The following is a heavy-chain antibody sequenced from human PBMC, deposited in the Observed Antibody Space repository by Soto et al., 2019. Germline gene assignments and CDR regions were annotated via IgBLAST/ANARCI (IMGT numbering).Heavy chain of an antibody. CDR3: AREAYSYGPYFDY. CDR1: GGSISSYY. V-gene: IGHV4-59*01. Sequence: SETLSLTCTVSGGSISSYYWSWTRQPPGKGLEWIGYIYYSGSTNYNPSLKSRVTISVDTSKNQFSLKLSSVTAADTAVYYCAREAYSYGPYFDYWGQGTLVTVSS. D-gene: IGHD5-18*01. J-gene: IGHJ4*02. CDR2: IYYSGST.